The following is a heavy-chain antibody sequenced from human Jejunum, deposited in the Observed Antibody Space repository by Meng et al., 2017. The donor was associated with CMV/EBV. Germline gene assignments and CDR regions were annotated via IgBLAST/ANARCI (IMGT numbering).Heavy chain of an antibody. CDR1: FTCSNHG. J-gene: IGHJ4*02. D-gene: IGHD6-13*01. Sequence: FTCSNHGIHWVRQAPGKGLEWLAVISHDGSAKYYADSVKGRFTISRDNLKNTLYLQINSLRAEDTAVYFCAKEIGSRGSSWASYFDYWGQGTLVTVSS. V-gene: IGHV3-30*18. CDR3: AKEIGSRGSSWASYFDY. CDR2: ISHDGSAK.